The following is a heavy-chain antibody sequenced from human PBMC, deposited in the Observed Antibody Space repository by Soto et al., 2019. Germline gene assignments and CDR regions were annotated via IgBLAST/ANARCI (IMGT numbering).Heavy chain of an antibody. CDR3: AREEGALDY. CDR2: INPNGGST. D-gene: IGHD1-26*01. J-gene: IGHJ4*02. CDR1: GYTFTSYY. V-gene: IGHV1-46*01. Sequence: GASVKVSCKASGYTFTSYYMHWVRQAPGQGLEWMGIINPNGGSTTYAQKFQGRVTVTKDTSTSTVYMELSSLRSDDTAMYYCAREEGALDYWGQGTLVTVSS.